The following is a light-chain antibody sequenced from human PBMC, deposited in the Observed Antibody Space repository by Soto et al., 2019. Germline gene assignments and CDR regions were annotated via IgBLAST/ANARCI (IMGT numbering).Light chain of an antibody. CDR3: QQRSNWPPGT. J-gene: IGKJ5*01. CDR2: GIS. CDR1: QSVNSN. V-gene: IGKV3-15*01. Sequence: EMVMTQSPAILSVSPGESATLSCRASQSVNSNYLAWYQQHPGQPPRLLIYGISTRATGIPARFSGSGSGTEFSLTISSLQSEDFAVYYCQQRSNWPPGTFGQGTRLEIK.